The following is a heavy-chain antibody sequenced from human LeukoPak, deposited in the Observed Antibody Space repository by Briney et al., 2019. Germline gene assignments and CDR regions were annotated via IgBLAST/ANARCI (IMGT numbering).Heavy chain of an antibody. D-gene: IGHD5-18*01. J-gene: IGHJ6*02. CDR3: ARVNVDTAMITEDYYYYGMDV. CDR2: INHSGST. V-gene: IGHV4-34*01. CDR1: GGSFSGYY. Sequence: SETLSLICAVYGGSFSGYYWSWIRQPPGKGLEWIGEINHSGSTNYNPSLKSRVTISVDTSKNQFSLKLSSVTAADTAVYYCARVNVDTAMITEDYYYYGMDVWGQGTTVTVSS.